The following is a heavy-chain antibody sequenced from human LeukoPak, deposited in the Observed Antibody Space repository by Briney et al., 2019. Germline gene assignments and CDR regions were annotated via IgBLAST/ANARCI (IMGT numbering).Heavy chain of an antibody. D-gene: IGHD4-17*01. CDR2: ISRSDGTA. Sequence: GGSLRLSCAASGFTFSALAMTWVLQAPGKGLECVSFISRSDGTAYYADSVKGRFTISRDNSKNTLYLQMNSLRAEDTAQYFCARDDYGDWPPLFDYWGQGTLVTVSS. CDR3: ARDDYGDWPPLFDY. CDR1: GFTFSALA. J-gene: IGHJ4*02. V-gene: IGHV3-23*01.